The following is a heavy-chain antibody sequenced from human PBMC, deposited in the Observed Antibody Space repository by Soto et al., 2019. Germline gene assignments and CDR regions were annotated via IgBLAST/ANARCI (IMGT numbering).Heavy chain of an antibody. CDR2: ISYDGSNK. CDR3: ARDRIKGWLAPLAY. J-gene: IGHJ4*02. Sequence: QVQLVESGGGVVQPGRSLRLSCAASGFTFSSYAMHWVRQAPGKGLEWVAVISYDGSNKYYADSVKGRCTISRDNSKNTLYLQMNSLRAEDTAVYYCARDRIKGWLAPLAYWGQGTLVTVSS. CDR1: GFTFSSYA. V-gene: IGHV3-30-3*01. D-gene: IGHD6-19*01.